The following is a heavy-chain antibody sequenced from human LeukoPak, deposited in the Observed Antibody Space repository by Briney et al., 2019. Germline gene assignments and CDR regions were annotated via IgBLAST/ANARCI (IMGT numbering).Heavy chain of an antibody. CDR1: GFTFDDYA. J-gene: IGHJ6*02. CDR2: ISWNSGSI. V-gene: IGHV3-9*01. CDR3: ARGTSWYYGMDV. Sequence: GRSLRLSCAASGFTFDDYAMHWVRQAPGKGLEWVSGISWNSGSIGYADSVKGRFTISRDNAKNTLYLQMNSLRAEDTAVYYCARGTSWYYGMDVWGQGTTVTVSS.